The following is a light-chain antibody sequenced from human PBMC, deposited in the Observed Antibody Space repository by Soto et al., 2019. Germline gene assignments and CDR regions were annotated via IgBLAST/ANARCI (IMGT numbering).Light chain of an antibody. V-gene: IGKV1-6*01. CDR2: AAS. CDR1: QSVRSW. CDR3: LQDYNYPLT. Sequence: IQLTQSPSTLSASVGDRVTITCRASQSVRSWLAWYQQKPGKAPKLLIYAASSLQSGVPSRFSGSGSGTDFTLTISSLQPEDFATYYCLQDYNYPLTFGQGTKVDI. J-gene: IGKJ1*01.